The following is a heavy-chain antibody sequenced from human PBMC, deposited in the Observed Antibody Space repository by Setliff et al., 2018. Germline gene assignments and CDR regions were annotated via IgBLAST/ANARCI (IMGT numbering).Heavy chain of an antibody. Sequence: PGGSLRLSCAASGFTLSSYSMNWVRQATGKGLEWVSSISSSSSYIYYADSVKGRFTISRDNAKNSLYLQMNSLRAEDTAVYYCARDPMVYYDSSGPSNYYLYYWGQGTLVTVAS. D-gene: IGHD3-22*01. J-gene: IGHJ4*02. V-gene: IGHV3-21*01. CDR2: ISSSSSYI. CDR3: ARDPMVYYDSSGPSNYYLYY. CDR1: GFTLSSYS.